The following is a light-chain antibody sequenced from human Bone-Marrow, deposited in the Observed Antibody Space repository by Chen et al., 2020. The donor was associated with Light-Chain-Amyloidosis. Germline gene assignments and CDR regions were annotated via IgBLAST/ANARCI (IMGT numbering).Light chain of an antibody. CDR1: QAISNY. J-gene: IGKJ2*02. CDR3: QQYDTVPRT. Sequence: DIQMTQSPSSLSASVGDRVTITCQASQAISNYLNWYQQKPGKAPDLLIYDASNLEPGVPSRFSGGGSWTHFTFTVSSLQPEDIATYYCQQYDTVPRTFGQGTKVEIK. V-gene: IGKV1-33*01. CDR2: DAS.